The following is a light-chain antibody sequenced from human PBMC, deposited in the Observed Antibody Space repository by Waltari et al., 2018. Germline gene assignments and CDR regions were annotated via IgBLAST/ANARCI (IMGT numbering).Light chain of an antibody. CDR1: QSVSSY. J-gene: IGKJ1*01. CDR2: DAS. CDR3: QQRSNWPRT. Sequence: EIVLTQSPAPLSLSPGGRATLSCRASQSVSSYLAWYQQKPDQAPRLLIYDASNRATGIPARFSGSGSGTDFTLTISSLEPEDFAVYSCQQRSNWPRTFGQGTKVEI. V-gene: IGKV3-11*01.